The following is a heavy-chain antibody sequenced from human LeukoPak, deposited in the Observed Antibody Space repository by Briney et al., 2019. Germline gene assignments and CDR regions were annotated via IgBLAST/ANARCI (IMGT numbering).Heavy chain of an antibody. CDR2: VDPEDGET. V-gene: IGHV1-69-2*01. CDR3: ATWGYCSSTSCYGGFDH. Sequence: ATVKISCKASGYTFTDYYMHWVQQAPGKGLEWMGRVDPEDGETIYAEKFQGRVTITADTSTDTAYMELSSLRSEDTAVYYCATWGYCSSTSCYGGFDHWGQGTLVTVSS. J-gene: IGHJ4*02. CDR1: GYTFTDYY. D-gene: IGHD2-2*01.